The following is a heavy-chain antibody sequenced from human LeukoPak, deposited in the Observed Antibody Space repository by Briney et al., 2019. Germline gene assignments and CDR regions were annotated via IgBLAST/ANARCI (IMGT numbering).Heavy chain of an antibody. CDR1: GGTFSSYA. CDR2: IIPIFGTA. D-gene: IGHD5-24*01. CDR3: ARGFDGDGYTYNWFDP. Sequence: SVKVSCKASGGTFSSYAIGWVRQAPGQGLEWMGRIIPIFGTANYAQKFQGRVTITTDESTSTAYMELSSLRSEDTAVYYCARGFDGDGYTYNWFDPWGQGTLVTVSS. J-gene: IGHJ5*02. V-gene: IGHV1-69*05.